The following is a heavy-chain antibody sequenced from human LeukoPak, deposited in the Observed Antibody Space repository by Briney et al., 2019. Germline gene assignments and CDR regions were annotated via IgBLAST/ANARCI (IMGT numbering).Heavy chain of an antibody. D-gene: IGHD2-21*02. V-gene: IGHV4-34*01. CDR3: KMVVTATNNLFDY. J-gene: IGHJ4*02. CDR1: GGSFSGYY. Sequence: PSETLSLTCAVYGGSFSGYYWSWIRQPPGKGLEWIGEINHSGSTNYNPSLKSRVTISVDTSKNQFSLKLSSVTGADTAVYYCKMVVTATNNLFDYWGQGTLVTVSS. CDR2: INHSGST.